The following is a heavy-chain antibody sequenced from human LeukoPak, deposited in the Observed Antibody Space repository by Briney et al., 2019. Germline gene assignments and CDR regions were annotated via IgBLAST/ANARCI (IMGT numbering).Heavy chain of an antibody. V-gene: IGHV1-18*01. CDR1: GYTFTTYG. J-gene: IGHJ4*02. Sequence: ASVKVSCKASGYTFTTYGITWVRQAPGQGLEWMGWISAYNGNTNYAQKFQGRVTMTTDTSTSTAYMELRSLRSDDTAVYYCARDYYSNLRIHSAGNFDYWGQGTLVTVSS. D-gene: IGHD4-11*01. CDR3: ARDYYSNLRIHSAGNFDY. CDR2: ISAYNGNT.